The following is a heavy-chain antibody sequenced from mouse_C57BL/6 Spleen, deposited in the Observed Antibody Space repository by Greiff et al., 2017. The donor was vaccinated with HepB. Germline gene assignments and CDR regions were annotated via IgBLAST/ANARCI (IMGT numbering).Heavy chain of an antibody. Sequence: VQLQQSGGGLVKPGGSLKLSCAASGFTFSDYGMHWVRQAPEKGLEWVAYISSGSSTIYYADTVKGRFTISRDNAKNTLFLQMTSLRSEDTAMYYCARRGTVVAHWYFDVWGTGTTVTVSS. D-gene: IGHD1-1*01. CDR3: ARRGTVVAHWYFDV. J-gene: IGHJ1*03. CDR1: GFTFSDYG. CDR2: ISSGSSTI. V-gene: IGHV5-17*01.